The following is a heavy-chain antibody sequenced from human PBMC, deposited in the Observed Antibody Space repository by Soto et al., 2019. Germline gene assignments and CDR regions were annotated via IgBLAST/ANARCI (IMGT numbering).Heavy chain of an antibody. CDR3: ARGLGLGDY. J-gene: IGHJ4*02. CDR2: INPNGGST. V-gene: IGHV1-46*01. Sequence: QVQLVQSGAEVMKPVASVKLSCKASGYTFTSYYIHWVRQAPGQGLEWIGIINPNGGSTNYAHNFKGRLTVTRDTSTATVYMELGALTSEDTAVYYCARGLGLGDYWGQGTLVTVSS. CDR1: GYTFTSYY. D-gene: IGHD3-9*01.